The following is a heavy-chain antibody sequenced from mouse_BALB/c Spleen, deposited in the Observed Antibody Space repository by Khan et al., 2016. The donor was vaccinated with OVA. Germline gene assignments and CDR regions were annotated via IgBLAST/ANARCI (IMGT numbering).Heavy chain of an antibody. Sequence: EVQLQQSGAELVKPGASVTLSCTASDFTINDSYMHWVKQRPEQGLEWIGRIDPASDNTKYDPKFQGKATLTADTSSNTAYLQLSSLTSEDTADYYCARSSGYYRCGYAMDYWGQGASVTVSS. J-gene: IGHJ4*01. D-gene: IGHD2-14*01. CDR1: DFTINDSY. CDR2: IDPASDNT. CDR3: ARSSGYYRCGYAMDY. V-gene: IGHV14-3*02.